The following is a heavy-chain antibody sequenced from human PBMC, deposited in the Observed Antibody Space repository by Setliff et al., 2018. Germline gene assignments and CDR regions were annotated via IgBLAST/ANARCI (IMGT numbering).Heavy chain of an antibody. Sequence: KSSETLSLTCAVYGGSFSGYYWSWIRQPPGKGLEWIGEIDHSGSTNYNPSLKSLVTISMDTSKNQFSLKVSSVTAADTAVYYCAREAYYYGSGSYPLDYWGQGTLVTVSS. D-gene: IGHD3-10*01. V-gene: IGHV4-34*01. CDR2: IDHSGST. CDR1: GGSFSGYY. J-gene: IGHJ4*02. CDR3: AREAYYYGSGSYPLDY.